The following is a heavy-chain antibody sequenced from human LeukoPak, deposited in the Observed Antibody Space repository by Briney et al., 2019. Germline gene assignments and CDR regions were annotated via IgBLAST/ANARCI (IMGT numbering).Heavy chain of an antibody. D-gene: IGHD2-15*01. CDR1: GFTFSSYA. J-gene: IGHJ4*02. CDR2: ISGSGGST. V-gene: IGHV3-23*01. Sequence: GGSLRLSCAASGFTFSSYAMSWVRQPPGQGLEWVSAISGSGGSTYYADSVKSRFTISRDNSTNTLYLQMNSLRAAATAAYYSAEDGMVLVVVVAAILFDYWVEGGLVAVSS. CDR3: AEDGMVLVVVVAAILFDY.